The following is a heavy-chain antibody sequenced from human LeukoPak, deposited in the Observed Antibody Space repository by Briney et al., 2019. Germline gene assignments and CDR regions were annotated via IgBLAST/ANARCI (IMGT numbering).Heavy chain of an antibody. J-gene: IGHJ5*02. CDR2: IYYSGST. Sequence: SETLSLTCTVSGGSISSSSYYWGWIRQPPGKGLEWIGSIYYSGSTNYNPSLKSRVTISVDTSKNQFSLKLSSVTAADTAVYYCARVWFGEYNWFDPWGQGTLVTVSS. CDR1: GGSISSSSYY. CDR3: ARVWFGEYNWFDP. D-gene: IGHD3-10*01. V-gene: IGHV4-39*07.